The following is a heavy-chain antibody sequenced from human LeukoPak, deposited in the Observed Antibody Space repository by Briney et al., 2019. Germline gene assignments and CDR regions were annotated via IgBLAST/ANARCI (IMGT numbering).Heavy chain of an antibody. Sequence: SETLSLTCAVYGGSFSGYYWSWIRQPPGKGLEWIGEINHSGSTNYNPSLKSRITISVDTSKNQFSLKLSSVTAADTAVYYCARGGYGDYLLYYYYGMGVWGQGTTVTVSS. D-gene: IGHD4-17*01. J-gene: IGHJ6*02. CDR3: ARGGYGDYLLYYYYGMGV. V-gene: IGHV4-34*01. CDR1: GGSFSGYY. CDR2: INHSGST.